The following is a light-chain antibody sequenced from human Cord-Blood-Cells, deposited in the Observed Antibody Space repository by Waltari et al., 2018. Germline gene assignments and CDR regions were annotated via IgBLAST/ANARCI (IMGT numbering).Light chain of an antibody. CDR1: QSVLYSSNNKNY. V-gene: IGKV4-1*01. Sequence: DIVMTQYPASLPVSLGERATINCKSSQSVLYSSNNKNYLAWYQQKPGQPPKLLIYWASTRESGVPDRFSGSGSGTDFTLTISSLQAEDVAVYYCQQYYSTPYTFGQGTKLEIK. J-gene: IGKJ2*01. CDR2: WAS. CDR3: QQYYSTPYT.